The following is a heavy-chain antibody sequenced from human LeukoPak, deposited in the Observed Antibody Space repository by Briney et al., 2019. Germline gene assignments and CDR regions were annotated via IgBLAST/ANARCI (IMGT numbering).Heavy chain of an antibody. CDR2: ISAFNGDT. J-gene: IGHJ4*02. V-gene: IGHV1-18*01. CDR1: GYTFTHHG. D-gene: IGHD3-10*01. CDR3: ASAFSVGYGSGSYYFPFDY. Sequence: ASVKVSCKASGYTFTHHGITWVRQAPGQGLEWMGWISAFNGDTIYAQTVQGRVTMTTDTSTTTAYMELSSLRSEDTAVYYCASAFSVGYGSGSYYFPFDYWGQGTLVTVSS.